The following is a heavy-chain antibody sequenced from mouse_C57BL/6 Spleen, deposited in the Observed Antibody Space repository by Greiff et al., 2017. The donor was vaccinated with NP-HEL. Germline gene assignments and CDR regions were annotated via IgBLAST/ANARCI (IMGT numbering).Heavy chain of an antibody. J-gene: IGHJ4*01. CDR2: ISYSGST. Sequence: VQLQQSGPGMVKPSQSLSLTCTVTGYSITSGYDWHWIRHFPGNKLEWMGYISYSGSTNYNPSLKSRISITHDTSKNHFFLKLNSVTTEDTATYYCARGIYYGNYEAMDYWGQGTSVTVSS. CDR1: GYSITSGYD. D-gene: IGHD2-1*01. CDR3: ARGIYYGNYEAMDY. V-gene: IGHV3-1*01.